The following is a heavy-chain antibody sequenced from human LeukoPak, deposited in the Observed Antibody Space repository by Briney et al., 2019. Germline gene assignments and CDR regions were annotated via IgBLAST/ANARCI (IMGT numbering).Heavy chain of an antibody. V-gene: IGHV3-23*01. CDR2: ISGSGGGT. J-gene: IGHJ4*02. D-gene: IGHD3-10*01. CDR1: GITLSNYG. CDR3: AKRGVVIRVILVGFHKEAYYFDS. Sequence: LGGSLRLSCAVSGITLSNYGMSWVRQAPGKGLEWVAGISGSGGGTHYADSVKGRFTISRDNPKNTLHLQMNSLRAEDTAVYFCAKRGVVIRVILVGFHKEAYYFDSWGQGALVIVSS.